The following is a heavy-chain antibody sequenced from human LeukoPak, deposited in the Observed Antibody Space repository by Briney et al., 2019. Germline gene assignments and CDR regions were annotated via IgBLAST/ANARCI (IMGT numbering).Heavy chain of an antibody. Sequence: GGSLRLSCAASGFTFSSYAMSWVRQAPGKGLEWVSAISGSGGSTYYADSVKGRFTISRDNSKNTLYLQMNSLRAEDTAVYYCAKRFLEWLSPGGYFDYWGQGTLVTVSS. CDR3: AKRFLEWLSPGGYFDY. D-gene: IGHD3-3*01. J-gene: IGHJ4*02. CDR1: GFTFSSYA. CDR2: ISGSGGST. V-gene: IGHV3-23*01.